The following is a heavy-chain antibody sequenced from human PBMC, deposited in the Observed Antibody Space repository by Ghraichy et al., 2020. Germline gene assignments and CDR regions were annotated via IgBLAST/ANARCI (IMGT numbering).Heavy chain of an antibody. V-gene: IGHV3-43*02. CDR1: GFTFDDYA. J-gene: IGHJ4*02. Sequence: LTCAASGFTFDDYAMHWVRQAPGKGLEWVSLISGDGGSTYYADSVKGRFTISRDNSKNSLYLQMNSLRTEDTALYYCAKDIGGSGWYGGIDYWGQGTLVTVSS. CDR3: AKDIGGSGWYGGIDY. CDR2: ISGDGGST. D-gene: IGHD6-19*01.